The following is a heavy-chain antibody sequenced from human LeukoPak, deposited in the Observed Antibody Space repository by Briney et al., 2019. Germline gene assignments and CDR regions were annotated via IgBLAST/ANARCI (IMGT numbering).Heavy chain of an antibody. J-gene: IGHJ5*02. CDR2: INPNGGGT. V-gene: IGHV1-2*02. CDR1: GYTFTSYD. CDR3: ARVEDDSSSWYGDWFDP. Sequence: ASVKVSCKASGYTFTSYDINWVRQATGQGLEWMGWINPNGGGTNYAQKFQGRVTMTRDTSISTAYMELSRLRSDDTAVYYCARVEDDSSSWYGDWFDPWGQGTLVTVSS. D-gene: IGHD6-13*01.